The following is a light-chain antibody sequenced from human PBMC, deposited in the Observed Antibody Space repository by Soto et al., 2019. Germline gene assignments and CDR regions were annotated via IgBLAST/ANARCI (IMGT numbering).Light chain of an antibody. CDR3: QSCDSSLSGYV. Sequence: QSVLTQPPSVSGAPGQRVTISCTGTRSNIGAGCDVHWYQQLPGTAPKLLIYDNNNRPSGVPDRFSGSKSDTSASLAITGLQAGDEADYYCQSCDSSLSGYVSGTGTKLTVL. CDR2: DNN. J-gene: IGLJ1*01. CDR1: RSNIGAGCD. V-gene: IGLV1-40*01.